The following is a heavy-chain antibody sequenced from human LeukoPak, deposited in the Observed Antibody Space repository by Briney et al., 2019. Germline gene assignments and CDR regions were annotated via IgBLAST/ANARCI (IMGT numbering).Heavy chain of an antibody. J-gene: IGHJ4*02. CDR2: IKQDGSEK. CDR3: ARGGSRSSTSCVLDY. V-gene: IGHV3-7*01. CDR1: GFTFSRYW. D-gene: IGHD2-2*01. Sequence: GGSLRLSCADSGFTFSRYWMNWVRQAPGKGLEWVANIKQDGSEKYYVDSVKGRFTISRDNAENSLYLQMNSLRAEDTAVYYCARGGSRSSTSCVLDYWGQGTLVTVSS.